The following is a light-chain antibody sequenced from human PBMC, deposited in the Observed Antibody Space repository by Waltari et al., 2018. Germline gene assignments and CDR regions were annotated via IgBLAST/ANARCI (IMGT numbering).Light chain of an antibody. V-gene: IGKV1-33*01. J-gene: IGKJ1*01. CDR2: DAS. Sequence: DIQMTQSPSSLSASVGDRVTITCQASQDITNYLNWYQQRPGKAPTLLIYDASNLETGIPSRFSGSGSGTDFTFTISSLQPEDVATYYCQQYENFPWTSGQGTKVEVK. CDR1: QDITNY. CDR3: QQYENFPWT.